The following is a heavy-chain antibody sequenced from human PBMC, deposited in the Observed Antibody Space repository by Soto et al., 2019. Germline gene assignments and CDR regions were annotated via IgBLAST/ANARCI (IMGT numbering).Heavy chain of an antibody. V-gene: IGHV4-39*01. J-gene: IGHJ4*02. CDR2: IYYSAST. CDR1: GCSISTSSHY. D-gene: IGHD3-22*01. CDR3: ARDYDRRGDY. Sequence: QLQLQESGPGLVKPSETLSLTCTVSGCSISTSSHYWGWIRQPPGKGLEWIGSIYYSASTFYHPSPKSRVTISVDTSKNQFSLKLSYVTDADTAVCYCARDYDRRGDYWGQGTLVTVSS.